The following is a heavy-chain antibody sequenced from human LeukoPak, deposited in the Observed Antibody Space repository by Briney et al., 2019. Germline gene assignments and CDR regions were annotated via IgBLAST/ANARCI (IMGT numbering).Heavy chain of an antibody. D-gene: IGHD6-13*01. CDR2: ISGSGGST. V-gene: IGHV3-23*01. J-gene: IGHJ4*02. CDR3: AKVLRGSSWLPIDY. CDR1: GFTFSSSA. Sequence: GGSLRLSCAASGFTFSSSAMSWVRQAPGKGLEWVSAISGSGGSTYYADSVKGRFTISRDNSKNTLYLQMNSLRAEDTAVCYCAKVLRGSSWLPIDYWGQGTLVTVSS.